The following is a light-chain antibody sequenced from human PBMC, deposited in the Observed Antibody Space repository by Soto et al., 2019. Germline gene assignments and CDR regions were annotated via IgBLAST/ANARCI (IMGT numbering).Light chain of an antibody. Sequence: EIVLTQSPGTVSLSPGERATLSCRASQSVSNSYLAWYQQKPGQAPRLLIYDASSRATGIPDRFSGSGSGTDFTLSISRLEPEDFAVYYCQQYAALPLAFGQGTKVEIK. CDR2: DAS. CDR3: QQYAALPLA. V-gene: IGKV3-20*01. J-gene: IGKJ1*01. CDR1: QSVSNSY.